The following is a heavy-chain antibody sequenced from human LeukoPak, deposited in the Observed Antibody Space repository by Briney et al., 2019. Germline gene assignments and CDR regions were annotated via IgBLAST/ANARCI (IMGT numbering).Heavy chain of an antibody. CDR3: ARDRYGDGFAHFDY. V-gene: IGHV1-2*02. D-gene: IGHD4-17*01. CDR1: GYTFTSYA. CDR2: IIPNGDT. J-gene: IGHJ4*02. Sequence: SVKVSCKASGYTFTSYAMHWVRQAPGQGLEWMGWIIPNGDTNYPQKFQGRVAITRDTSVSTAYMDLSRLTSDDTAVYYCARDRYGDGFAHFDYWGQGALVTVSS.